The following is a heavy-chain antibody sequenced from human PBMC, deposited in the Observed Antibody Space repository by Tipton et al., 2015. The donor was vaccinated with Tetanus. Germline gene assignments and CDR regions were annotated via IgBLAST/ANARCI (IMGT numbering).Heavy chain of an antibody. CDR3: AKEALGVLIL. CDR1: GFTFKSYT. Sequence: AVSGFTFKSYTMNWVRQAPGNGLEWVAAISGSRLTPYYADSVKGRVTISRDNSKNSLSLQLNSLRADDTAIYYCAKEALGVLILWGNGTTVIVSS. CDR2: ISGSRLTP. V-gene: IGHV3-23*01. J-gene: IGHJ6*04.